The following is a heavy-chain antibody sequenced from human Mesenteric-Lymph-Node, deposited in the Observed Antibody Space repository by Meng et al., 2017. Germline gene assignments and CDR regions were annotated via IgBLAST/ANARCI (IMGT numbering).Heavy chain of an antibody. Sequence: SETLSLTCTVSGGSISSSSYYWGWIRQPPGKGLEWIGSIYYSGSTYYNPSLKSRVTISVDTSKNQFSLNLSSVTATDTAVYYCASGLTVPFYWGQGTLVTVSS. J-gene: IGHJ4*02. CDR1: GGSISSSSYY. D-gene: IGHD4-17*01. CDR2: IYYSGST. CDR3: ASGLTVPFY. V-gene: IGHV4-39*07.